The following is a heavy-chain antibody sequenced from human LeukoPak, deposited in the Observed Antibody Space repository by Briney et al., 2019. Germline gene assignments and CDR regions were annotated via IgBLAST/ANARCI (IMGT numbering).Heavy chain of an antibody. CDR2: INPSGSTI. Sequence: GGSLRLSCAASGFTFSTYAMNRVRQAPGRGLEWVSSINPSGSTIFYADSVKGRFTISRDNAKNSLYLQMNSLRAEDTALYFCASGIRERGFDYWGQGTLVTVSS. V-gene: IGHV3-21*01. D-gene: IGHD1-1*01. CDR1: GFTFSTYA. CDR3: ASGIRERGFDY. J-gene: IGHJ4*02.